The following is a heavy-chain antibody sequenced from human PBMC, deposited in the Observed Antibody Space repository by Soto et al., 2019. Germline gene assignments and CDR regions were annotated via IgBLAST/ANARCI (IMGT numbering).Heavy chain of an antibody. CDR2: IYSLGNT. Sequence: SETLSLTSTVSGGYISSSGYYWGWIRQPPGQGLEWLGTIYSLGNTYYNPSLKSRVTISVDKSKSQLFLKLSSVTAPDTAVYYCARQIYDSSGYYYAYWGQGTLVTVSS. J-gene: IGHJ4*02. CDR1: GGYISSSGYY. D-gene: IGHD3-22*01. CDR3: ARQIYDSSGYYYAY. V-gene: IGHV4-39*01.